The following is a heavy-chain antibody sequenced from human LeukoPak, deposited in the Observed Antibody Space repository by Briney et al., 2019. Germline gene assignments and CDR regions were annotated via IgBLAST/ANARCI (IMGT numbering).Heavy chain of an antibody. V-gene: IGHV1-18*01. J-gene: IGHJ4*02. D-gene: IGHD1-26*01. Sequence: ASVKVSCKASGYTFTSYGISWVRQAPGQGLEWMGWISAYNGNTNYAQKFQGRVTITADKSTSTAYMELSSLRSEDTAVYYCARVILLSGSYFDYWGQGTLVTVSS. CDR2: ISAYNGNT. CDR1: GYTFTSYG. CDR3: ARVILLSGSYFDY.